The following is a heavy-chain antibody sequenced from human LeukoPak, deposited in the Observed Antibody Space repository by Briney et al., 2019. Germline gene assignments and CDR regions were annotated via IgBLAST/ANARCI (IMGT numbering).Heavy chain of an antibody. J-gene: IGHJ4*02. CDR3: ASAINSGYYLVDS. D-gene: IGHD5-12*01. CDR2: INSDGSST. V-gene: IGHV3-74*01. CDR1: GFSFTTYW. Sequence: GGSLRLSCAASGFSFTTYWMHWVRQAPGKGLVWVSRINSDGSSTSYTDSVKGRFTIYRDNAKNTLYLQMNSLRAEDTAVYYCASAINSGYYLVDSWGQGTLVTVSS.